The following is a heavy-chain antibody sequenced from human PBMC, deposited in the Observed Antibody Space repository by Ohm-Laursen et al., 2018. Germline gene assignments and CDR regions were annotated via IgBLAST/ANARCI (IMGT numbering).Heavy chain of an antibody. CDR3: ARDWNDVYWFDP. D-gene: IGHD1-1*01. CDR2: IIPIFGTA. J-gene: IGHJ5*02. CDR1: VGTFSSYA. V-gene: IGHV1-69*06. Sequence: GSSVKVSCKASVGTFSSYAISWVRQAPGQGLEWMGGIIPIFGTANYAQKFQGRVTITADKSMSTAYMELSRLRSDDTAVYYCARDWNDVYWFDPWGQGTLVTVSS.